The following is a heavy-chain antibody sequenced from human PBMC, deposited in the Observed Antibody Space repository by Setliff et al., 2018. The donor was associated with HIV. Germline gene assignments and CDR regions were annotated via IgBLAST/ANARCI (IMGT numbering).Heavy chain of an antibody. D-gene: IGHD5-12*01. V-gene: IGHV4-38-2*02. CDR3: ASMYSGYDQDYFDY. Sequence: PSETLSLTCTVSGYSISSGYHWGWIRQAPGRGLEWIGNIYHSGTTSYNPSLKSRVTVSIDTSNSQFSLNLRSVTAADTAVYYCASMYSGYDQDYFDYWGQGTLVTVSS. CDR2: IYHSGTT. J-gene: IGHJ4*02. CDR1: GYSISSGYH.